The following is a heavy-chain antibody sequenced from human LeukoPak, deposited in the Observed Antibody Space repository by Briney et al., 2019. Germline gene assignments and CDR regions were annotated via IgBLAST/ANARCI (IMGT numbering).Heavy chain of an antibody. CDR3: ARGYSYGKSWFDP. J-gene: IGHJ5*02. CDR2: IYVRGTTDDNPT. D-gene: IGHD5-18*01. CDR1: GASISKYY. V-gene: IGHV4-4*07. Sequence: NTSETLSLTCTVSGASISKYYWSWIRQPAGKGLEWIGRIYVRGTTDDNPTDYNPPLKSRVIMSVDTSKNQFSLNLSSVTAADTAVYYCARGYSYGKSWFDPWGQGTLVSVSS.